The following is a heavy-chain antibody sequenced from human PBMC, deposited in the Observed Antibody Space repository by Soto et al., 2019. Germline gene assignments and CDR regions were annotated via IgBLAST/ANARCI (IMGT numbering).Heavy chain of an antibody. D-gene: IGHD1-1*01. J-gene: IGHJ3*02. Sequence: GWSLRLSCAASGFTFSSYGMHWVRQAPGKGLEWVAVISYDGSNKYYADSMKGRFTISRDNSKNTLYLQMNSLRAEDTAVYYCAKAPTPTRSPLSAFDIWGQGTMVTVS. CDR2: ISYDGSNK. CDR1: GFTFSSYG. CDR3: AKAPTPTRSPLSAFDI. V-gene: IGHV3-30*18.